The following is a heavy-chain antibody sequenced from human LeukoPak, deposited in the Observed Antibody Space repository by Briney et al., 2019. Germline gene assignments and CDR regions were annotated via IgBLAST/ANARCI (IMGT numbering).Heavy chain of an antibody. CDR1: GFTFSSYA. Sequence: GRSLRLSCAASGFTFSSYAMHWVRQAPGKGLEWVAVISYDGSNKYYADSVKGRFTISRDNSKNTLYLQMNSLRAEDTAVYYRARDQWGGVNYYDSSGYYQPYDYWGQGTLVTVSS. CDR3: ARDQWGGVNYYDSSGYYQPYDY. D-gene: IGHD3-22*01. J-gene: IGHJ4*02. CDR2: ISYDGSNK. V-gene: IGHV3-30-3*01.